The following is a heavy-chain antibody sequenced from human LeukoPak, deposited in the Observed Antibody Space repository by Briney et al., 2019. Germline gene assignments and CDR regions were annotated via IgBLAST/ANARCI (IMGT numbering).Heavy chain of an antibody. V-gene: IGHV3-11*01. D-gene: IGHD3-10*01. CDR1: GFTFSDYY. Sequence: GGSLRLSCAASGFTFSDYYMNWIRQAPGKGLEWVSYISTSGSTKYYADSVKGRFTMSRDNAKDSLYLQMDSLRAEDTAVYYCARNMVRGVIFPLGYWGQGILVTVSS. CDR2: ISTSGSTK. CDR3: ARNMVRGVIFPLGY. J-gene: IGHJ4*02.